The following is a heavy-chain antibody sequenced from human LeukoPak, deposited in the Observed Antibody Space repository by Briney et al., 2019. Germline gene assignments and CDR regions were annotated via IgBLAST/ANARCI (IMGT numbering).Heavy chain of an antibody. CDR2: IIPIFGTA. CDR3: AKHAWSGYYCLDY. D-gene: IGHD3-3*01. V-gene: IGHV1-69*01. CDR1: GGTFSSYA. J-gene: IGHJ4*02. Sequence: SVKVSCNASGGTFSSYAISWVRQAPGQGLGWMGGIIPIFGTANYAQKFQGRVTITADESTSTAYMELSSLRSEDTAVYYCAKHAWSGYYCLDYWGQGTLVTVSS.